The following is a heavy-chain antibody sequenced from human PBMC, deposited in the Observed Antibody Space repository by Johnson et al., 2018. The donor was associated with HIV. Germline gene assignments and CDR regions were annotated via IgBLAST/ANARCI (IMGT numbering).Heavy chain of an antibody. CDR2: IKRKADGGTT. J-gene: IGHJ3*01. V-gene: IGHV3-15*01. D-gene: IGHD6-25*01. CDR1: GFTFSSYA. Sequence: VQLVESGGGVVQPGRSLRLSCAASGFTFSSYAMHWVRQAPGKGLEWVGRIKRKADGGTTDYAAPVKGRFSISRDDSKTTVYLQMNSLKTDDTAVYFCSIDPIFRGYWYHSSPWDQGTMVTVSS. CDR3: SIDPIFRGYWYHSSP.